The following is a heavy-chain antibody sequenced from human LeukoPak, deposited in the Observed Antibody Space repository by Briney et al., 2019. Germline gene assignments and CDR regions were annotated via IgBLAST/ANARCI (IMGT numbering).Heavy chain of an antibody. J-gene: IGHJ6*03. CDR2: IKQDGSEK. V-gene: IGHV3-7*01. CDR1: GFTFSSYW. Sequence: GGSLRLSCAASGFTFSSYWMSWVRQAPGKGLEWVANIKQDGSEKYYVDSVKGRFTISRDNAKNSLYLQMNSLRAEDTAVYYCARVDGSGYSIYYYYYMDVWGKGTTVTVSS. D-gene: IGHD3-22*01. CDR3: ARVDGSGYSIYYYYYMDV.